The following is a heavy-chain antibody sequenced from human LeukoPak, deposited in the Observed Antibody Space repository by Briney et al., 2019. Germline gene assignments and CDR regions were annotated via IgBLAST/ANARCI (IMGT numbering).Heavy chain of an antibody. J-gene: IGHJ4*02. Sequence: ASVKVSCKTSGYTFTGYYIHWVRQAPGQGLEWMDWINPSTGATNYAQKFQGRVTLTRDKSISTVYMEVRRLRSDDTAVYFCARDSRHNNNWYYYFDSWGQGTLVTVSS. D-gene: IGHD1-1*01. CDR3: ARDSRHNNNWYYYFDS. CDR1: GYTFTGYY. V-gene: IGHV1-2*02. CDR2: INPSTGAT.